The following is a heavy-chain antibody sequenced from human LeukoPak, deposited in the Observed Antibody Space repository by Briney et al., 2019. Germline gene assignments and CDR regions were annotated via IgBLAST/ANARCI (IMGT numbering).Heavy chain of an antibody. D-gene: IGHD4-17*01. CDR1: GFTLSSYA. J-gene: IGHJ6*03. CDR2: ISGSGGA. Sequence: GGSLRLSCAASGFTLSSYAMNWVRQAPGKGLEWVSGISGSGGAYYADSVTGRFSISRDNAKDSLYLHMNSLRAEDTAMYYCARDLKYGDSYYYYMDVWGKGTTVTVSS. CDR3: ARDLKYGDSYYYYMDV. V-gene: IGHV3-23*01.